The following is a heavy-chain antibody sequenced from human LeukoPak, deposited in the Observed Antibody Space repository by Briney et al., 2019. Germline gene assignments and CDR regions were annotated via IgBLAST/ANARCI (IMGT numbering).Heavy chain of an antibody. CDR1: GFTFSDYY. D-gene: IGHD2-15*01. CDR2: ISSSGSTT. Sequence: PGGSLRLSCAASGFTFSDYYMSWIRQAPGKGLEWVSYISSSGSTTYYADSVKGRFTISRDNAKNSLYLQMNSLRAEDTAVYYCARARSVVVAASAHWGQGTLVTVSS. J-gene: IGHJ4*02. V-gene: IGHV3-11*01. CDR3: ARARSVVVAASAH.